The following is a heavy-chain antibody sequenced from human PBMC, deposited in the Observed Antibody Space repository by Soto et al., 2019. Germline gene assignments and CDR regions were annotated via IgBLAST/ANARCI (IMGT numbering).Heavy chain of an antibody. D-gene: IGHD3-3*01. CDR2: IYPNTGGA. J-gene: IGHJ4*02. V-gene: IGHV1-2*02. CDR3: ARDLMESLARAYFDV. Sequence: ASVKVSCKASGYTFTAYYLHWVRQAPGQGPEWMGWIYPNTGGANYARKFQDRITMTRDTSSSTAYMELSSLRSDDTAVYYCARDLMESLARAYFDVWAQGTPVTVS. CDR1: GYTFTAYY.